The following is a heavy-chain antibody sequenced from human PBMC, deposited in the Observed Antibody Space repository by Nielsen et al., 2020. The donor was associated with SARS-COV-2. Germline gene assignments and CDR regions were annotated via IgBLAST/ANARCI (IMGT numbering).Heavy chain of an antibody. CDR2: INHSGSS. V-gene: IGHV4-34*01. D-gene: IGHD6-19*01. CDR3: ARNSGWYPNVNKYYYYGMDV. Sequence: WIRQPPGKGLEWIGEINHSGSSNYNPSLKSRVTISVDTSKNQFSLKLSSATAADTAVYYCARNSGWYPNVNKYYYYGMDVWGQGTTVTVSS. J-gene: IGHJ6*02.